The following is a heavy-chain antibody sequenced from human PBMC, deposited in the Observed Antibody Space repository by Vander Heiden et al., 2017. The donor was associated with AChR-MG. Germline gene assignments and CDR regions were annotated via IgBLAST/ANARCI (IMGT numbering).Heavy chain of an antibody. CDR2: IIPIFGTA. D-gene: IGHD3-22*01. Sequence: QVQLVQSGAEVKKPGSSVKVSCKASGGTFSSYAISWVRQAPGQGLEWMGGIIPIFGTANYAKKFQGRVTITADESTSTAYRELSSLRSEDTAVYYCARDLGDYYDSSGYDAFDIWGQGTMVTVSS. CDR3: ARDLGDYYDSSGYDAFDI. J-gene: IGHJ3*02. V-gene: IGHV1-69*01. CDR1: GGTFSSYA.